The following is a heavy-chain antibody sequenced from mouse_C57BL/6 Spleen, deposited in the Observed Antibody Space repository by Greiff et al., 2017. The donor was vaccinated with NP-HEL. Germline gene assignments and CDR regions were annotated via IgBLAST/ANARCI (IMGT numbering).Heavy chain of an antibody. CDR3: ARNSAYYSNYFWYFDV. CDR2: IWSGGST. V-gene: IGHV2-2*01. CDR1: GFSLTSYG. J-gene: IGHJ1*03. D-gene: IGHD2-5*01. Sequence: VQLVESGPGLVQPSQSLSITCTVSGFSLTSYGVHWVRQSPGKGLEWLGVIWSGGSTDYNAAFISRLSISKDNSKSQVFFKMNSLQADDTAIYYCARNSAYYSNYFWYFDVWGTGTTVTVSS.